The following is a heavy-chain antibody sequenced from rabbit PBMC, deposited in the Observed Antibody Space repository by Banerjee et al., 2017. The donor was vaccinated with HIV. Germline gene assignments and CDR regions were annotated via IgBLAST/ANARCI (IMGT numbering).Heavy chain of an antibody. CDR2: IYAGNSGNT. CDR3: ARRNAASYWSL. J-gene: IGHJ4*01. V-gene: IGHV1S45*01. Sequence: QEQLVESGGGLVQPEGSLTLTCTASGFSFSSSYYVCWVRQAPGKGLEWIACIYAGNSGNTYYASWAKGRFTISKTSSTTVTLQMTSLTAADTATYFCARRNAASYWSLWGPGTLVTVS. D-gene: IGHD8-1*01. CDR1: GFSFSSSYY.